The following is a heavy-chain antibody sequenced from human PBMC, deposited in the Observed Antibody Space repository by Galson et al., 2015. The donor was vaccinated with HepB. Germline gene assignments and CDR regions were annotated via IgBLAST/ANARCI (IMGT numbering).Heavy chain of an antibody. J-gene: IGHJ4*02. CDR3: ARLDTAMVRGYYFDY. D-gene: IGHD5-18*01. Sequence: ETLSLTCTVSGGSISSYYWCWIRQPPGKGLEWIGYIYYSGSTNYNPSLKSRVTISVDTSKNQFSLKLSSVTAADTAVYYCARLDTAMVRGYYFDYWGQGTLVTVSS. CDR2: IYYSGST. V-gene: IGHV4-59*01. CDR1: GGSISSYY.